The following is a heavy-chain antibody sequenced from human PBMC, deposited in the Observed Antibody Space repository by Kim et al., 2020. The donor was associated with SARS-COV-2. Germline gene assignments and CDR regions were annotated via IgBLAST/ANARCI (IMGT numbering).Heavy chain of an antibody. Sequence: GGSLRLSCAASGFTFSSYWMHWVRQAPGKGLVWVSRINSDGSSTSYADSVKGRFTISRDNAKNTLYLQMNSLRAEDTAVYYCARDGTFSSSWGGDAFDIWGQGTMVTVSS. CDR1: GFTFSSYW. D-gene: IGHD6-13*01. CDR2: INSDGSST. V-gene: IGHV3-74*01. J-gene: IGHJ3*02. CDR3: ARDGTFSSSWGGDAFDI.